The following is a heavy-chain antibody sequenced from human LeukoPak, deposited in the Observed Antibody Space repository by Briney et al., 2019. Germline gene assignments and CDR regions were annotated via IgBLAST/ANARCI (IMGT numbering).Heavy chain of an antibody. CDR3: ARPNRGAPFDY. V-gene: IGHV5-51*01. Sequence: GESLKISCAGSGYSFTNYWIGLVRPMPGKGLELVGIIYPGDSDTKYSPSFQGQVTISADKSISTAYLQWSSLKASDTAIYFCARPNRGAPFDYWGQGTLVTVSS. D-gene: IGHD1-14*01. CDR1: GYSFTNYW. J-gene: IGHJ4*02. CDR2: IYPGDSDT.